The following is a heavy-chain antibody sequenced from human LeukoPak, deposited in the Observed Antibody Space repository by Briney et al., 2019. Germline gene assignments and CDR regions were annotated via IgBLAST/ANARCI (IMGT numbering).Heavy chain of an antibody. D-gene: IGHD6-6*01. CDR1: GGSFSGYY. J-gene: IGHJ3*02. Sequence: PSETLSLTCGVDGGSFSGYYWSWIRQPPGKGLECIGEINHSGSTNYNPSLKSRVTISVDTSKNQFSLKLSSVTAADTAVYYCARGGNEVYDFDIWGQGTMVTVSS. V-gene: IGHV4-34*01. CDR3: ARGGNEVYDFDI. CDR2: INHSGST.